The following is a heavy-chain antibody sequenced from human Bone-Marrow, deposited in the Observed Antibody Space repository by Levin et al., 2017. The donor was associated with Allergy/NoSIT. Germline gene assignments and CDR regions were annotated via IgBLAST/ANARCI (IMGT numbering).Heavy chain of an antibody. D-gene: IGHD2-15*01. J-gene: IGHJ6*02. CDR2: INHSGAT. CDR1: GGSLSGYY. Sequence: RSQTLSLTCTLPGGSLSGYYWSWVRQTPGKGLEWIGEINHSGATNYNPSLNSRVTISIDTSTHQLSLSLRSVIAADTAVYYCARHHGMVVDYYYYYGMDVWGQGTTVTVSS. CDR3: ARHHGMVVDYYYYYGMDV. V-gene: IGHV4-34*01.